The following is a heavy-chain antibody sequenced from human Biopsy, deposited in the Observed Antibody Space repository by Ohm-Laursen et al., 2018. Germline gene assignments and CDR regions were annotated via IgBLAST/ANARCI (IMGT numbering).Heavy chain of an antibody. CDR3: AKDYRDSRGIFGIVVVRPLDY. V-gene: IGHV3-30*18. J-gene: IGHJ4*02. Sequence: SLRLSCTASGFTFSSYGMHWVRQAPGKGLEWVATMSYDGTQKYYGDSVKGRFTISRDNSKNTLYLQMNSLRAKDTAVYYCAKDYRDSRGIFGIVVVRPLDYWGQGSLVTVSS. CDR1: GFTFSSYG. D-gene: IGHD3-22*01. CDR2: MSYDGTQK.